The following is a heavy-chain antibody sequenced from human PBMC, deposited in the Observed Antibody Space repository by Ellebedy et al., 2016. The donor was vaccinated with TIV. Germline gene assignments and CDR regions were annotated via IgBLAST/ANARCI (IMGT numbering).Heavy chain of an antibody. CDR1: GGSFSGYC. CDR3: ARSSGWYFFDY. D-gene: IGHD3-10*01. CDR2: INHSGST. J-gene: IGHJ4*02. V-gene: IGHV4-34*01. Sequence: MPGGSLRLSCAVYGGSFSGYCWSWIRQPPGKGLEWIGEINHSGSTNYNPSLKSRVTLSVDTSKNQISLKLSSVTAADTAVYYCARSSGWYFFDYWGQGTLVTVSS.